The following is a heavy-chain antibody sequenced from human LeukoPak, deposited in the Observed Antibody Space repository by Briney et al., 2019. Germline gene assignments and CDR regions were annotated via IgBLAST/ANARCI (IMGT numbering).Heavy chain of an antibody. CDR1: GFTFSSYN. CDR3: ARPVGSSGNDAFDI. J-gene: IGHJ3*02. CDR2: ISSSSSYI. D-gene: IGHD6-13*01. Sequence: GVLKLSCSAPGFTFSSYNMNWVRQAPGKGREWVSSISSSSSYIYYADSVKGRFTISRDNAKNSLYLQMNSLRAEDTAVYYCARPVGSSGNDAFDIWGQGTMVTVSS. V-gene: IGHV3-21*01.